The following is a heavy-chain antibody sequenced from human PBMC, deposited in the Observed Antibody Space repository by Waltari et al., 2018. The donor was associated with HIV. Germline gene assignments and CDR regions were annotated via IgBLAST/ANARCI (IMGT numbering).Heavy chain of an antibody. CDR3: ASPREGAAAGTGGHYYYYGMDV. J-gene: IGHJ6*02. V-gene: IGHV1-3*01. CDR1: GYTFTSYA. Sequence: QVQLVQSGAEVKKPGASVKVSCKASGYTFTSYAMHWVRQAPGQRLEWMGWINAGNGNTKYSQKFQGRVTITRDTSASTAYMELSSLRSEDTAVYYCASPREGAAAGTGGHYYYYGMDVWGQGTTVTVSS. CDR2: INAGNGNT. D-gene: IGHD6-13*01.